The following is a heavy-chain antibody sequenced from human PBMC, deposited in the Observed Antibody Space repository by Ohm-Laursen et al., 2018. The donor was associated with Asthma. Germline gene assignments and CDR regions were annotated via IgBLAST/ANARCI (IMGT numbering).Heavy chain of an antibody. J-gene: IGHJ4*02. D-gene: IGHD2/OR15-2a*01. Sequence: SLRLSCSAPGFTFSSYGMHWVRQAPGKGLEPVAGILYDGRNKYYADSVKGRFTISRDNSKNTLYLQMNSLRAEDTAVYYCARDRSVIVVTGRVYYFDNWGQGTLVTVSS. CDR1: GFTFSSYG. CDR3: ARDRSVIVVTGRVYYFDN. V-gene: IGHV3-30*03. CDR2: ILYDGRNK.